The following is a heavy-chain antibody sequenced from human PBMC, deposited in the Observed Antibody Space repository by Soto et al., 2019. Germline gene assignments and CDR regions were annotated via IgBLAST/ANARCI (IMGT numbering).Heavy chain of an antibody. V-gene: IGHV1-18*01. Sequence: ASVKVSCKASGYTFTSYGISWVRQAPGQGLEWMGWISAYNGNTNYAQRLQGRVTMTTDTSTNTAYMELRSLRFDDTAVYYCARGLESGWFGGDTFDIWGQGTMVTVSS. CDR3: ARGLESGWFGGDTFDI. CDR1: GYTFTSYG. J-gene: IGHJ3*02. D-gene: IGHD6-19*01. CDR2: ISAYNGNT.